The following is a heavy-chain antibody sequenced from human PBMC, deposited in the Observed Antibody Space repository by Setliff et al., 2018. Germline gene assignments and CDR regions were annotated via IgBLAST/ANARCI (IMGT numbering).Heavy chain of an antibody. CDR1: TASEVTISSRA. V-gene: IGHV3-30*03. J-gene: IGHJ4*02. D-gene: IGHD2-15*01. Sequence: GGSLRLSCAASTASEVTISSRAIHWVRPAPGKGLEWVAAVSDDGTNTYYADSVRGRFTVSRDVSRHTVYLQMSSLRADDTALYYCARTCSGSGCYAGLESWGQGTPVTVS. CDR2: VSDDGTNT. CDR3: ARTCSGSGCYAGLES.